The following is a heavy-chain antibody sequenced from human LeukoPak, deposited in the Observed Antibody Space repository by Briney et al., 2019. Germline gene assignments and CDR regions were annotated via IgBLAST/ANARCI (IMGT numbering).Heavy chain of an antibody. Sequence: GASVKVSCKASGYTFTSYGISWVRQAPGQGLEWMGWISAYNGNTNYAQKLQGRVTMTTDTSTSTAYMELRSLRSDDMAVYYCARGGYSGYDFLGYFDYWGQGTLVTVSS. J-gene: IGHJ4*02. V-gene: IGHV1-18*03. CDR3: ARGGYSGYDFLGYFDY. D-gene: IGHD5-12*01. CDR1: GYTFTSYG. CDR2: ISAYNGNT.